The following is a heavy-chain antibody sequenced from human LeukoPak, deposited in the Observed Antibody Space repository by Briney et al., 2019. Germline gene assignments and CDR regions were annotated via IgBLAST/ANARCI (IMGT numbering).Heavy chain of an antibody. D-gene: IGHD6-19*01. CDR2: IYYSGST. CDR3: VNSSPGGGWLVSGNFDY. Sequence: SETLSLTCTVSGGSISSNNYYWGWIRQPPGKGLEWIGSIYYSGSTYYNPSLKSRVTISVDTSKNQFSLKLSSVTAADTAVYYCVNSSPGGGWLVSGNFDYWGQGSLVTVSS. J-gene: IGHJ4*02. CDR1: GGSISSNNYY. V-gene: IGHV4-39*01.